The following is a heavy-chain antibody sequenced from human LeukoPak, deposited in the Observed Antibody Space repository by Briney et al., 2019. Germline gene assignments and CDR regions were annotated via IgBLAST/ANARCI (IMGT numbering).Heavy chain of an antibody. J-gene: IGHJ4*02. CDR2: IESKTDGGTT. V-gene: IGHV3-15*04. CDR1: GFTFSDYY. D-gene: IGHD3-10*01. CDR3: TTYGSGRKFDY. Sequence: GGSLRLSCAASGFTFSDYYMSWIRQAPGKGLEWVGRIESKTDGGTTDYAAPVKGRFTISRDDSTNTLYLQMNSLKSEDTAVYYCTTYGSGRKFDYWGQGILVTVSS.